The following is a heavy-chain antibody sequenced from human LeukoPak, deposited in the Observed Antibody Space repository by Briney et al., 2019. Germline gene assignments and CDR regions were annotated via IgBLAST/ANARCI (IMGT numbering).Heavy chain of an antibody. CDR1: GGSFSGYY. CDR2: INHSGST. Sequence: SETLSLTCAVYGGSFSGYYWSWIRQPPGKGLDWIGEINHSGSTNYNPSLKSRVTISVDTSKNQFSLKLSSVTAADTAVYYCARGGPSYGYRNFDYWGQGTLVTVSS. J-gene: IGHJ4*02. V-gene: IGHV4-34*01. D-gene: IGHD5-18*01. CDR3: ARGGPSYGYRNFDY.